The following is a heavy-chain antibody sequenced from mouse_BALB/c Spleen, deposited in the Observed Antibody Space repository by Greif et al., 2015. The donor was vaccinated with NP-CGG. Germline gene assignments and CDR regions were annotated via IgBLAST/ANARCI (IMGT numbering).Heavy chain of an antibody. CDR1: GFNIKDTY. V-gene: IGHV14-3*02. J-gene: IGHJ4*01. Sequence: VQLQQSGAELVKPGASVKLSCTASGFNIKDTYMHWVKQRPEQGLEWIGRIDPANGNTKYDPKFPGKATITADTSSNTAYLKLSSLTSEDTAVYYCARGYGNYYYAMDYWGQGTSVTVSS. CDR3: ARGYGNYYYAMDY. D-gene: IGHD2-10*02. CDR2: IDPANGNT.